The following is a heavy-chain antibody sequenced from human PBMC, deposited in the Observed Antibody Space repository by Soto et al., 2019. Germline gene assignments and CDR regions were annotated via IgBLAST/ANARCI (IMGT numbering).Heavy chain of an antibody. CDR2: IYYSGST. D-gene: IGHD6-19*01. Sequence: SETLSLTCTVSGGSISSSSYYWGWIRQPPGKGLEWIGSIYYSGSTYYNPSLKSRVTISVDTSKNQFSLKLSSVTAADTAVYYCARQIGSGWFLGSTYYYYGMDVWGQGTTVTVSS. CDR3: ARQIGSGWFLGSTYYYYGMDV. J-gene: IGHJ6*02. CDR1: GGSISSSSYY. V-gene: IGHV4-39*01.